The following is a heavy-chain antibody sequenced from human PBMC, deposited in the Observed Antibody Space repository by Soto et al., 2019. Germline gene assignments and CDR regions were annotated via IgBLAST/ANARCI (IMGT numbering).Heavy chain of an antibody. V-gene: IGHV1-18*01. D-gene: IGHD3-10*01. Sequence: ASVKVSCKASGYTFTSYGISWVRQAPGQGLEWMGWISAYNGNTNYAQKLQGRVTMTTDTSTSTAYMELRSLRSDDTAVYYCARFDMVRGVTYNYYYYYYMDVWGKGTTVTVSS. CDR2: ISAYNGNT. CDR3: ARFDMVRGVTYNYYYYYYMDV. CDR1: GYTFTSYG. J-gene: IGHJ6*03.